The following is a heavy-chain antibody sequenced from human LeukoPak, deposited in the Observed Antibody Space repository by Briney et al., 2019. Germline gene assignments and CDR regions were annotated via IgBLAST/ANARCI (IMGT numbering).Heavy chain of an antibody. V-gene: IGHV3-30*18. CDR2: ISYDGSNK. Sequence: PGRSLRLSCAASGFTFNNYGFHWVRQAPGKGLEWVALISYDGSNKYYADSVKGRFTISRDNSKNTLYLQMNSLRAEDKAVYYCAKDVSLVVVVAATPFDYWGQGTLVTVSS. CDR3: AKDVSLVVVVAATPFDY. D-gene: IGHD2-15*01. CDR1: GFTFNNYG. J-gene: IGHJ4*02.